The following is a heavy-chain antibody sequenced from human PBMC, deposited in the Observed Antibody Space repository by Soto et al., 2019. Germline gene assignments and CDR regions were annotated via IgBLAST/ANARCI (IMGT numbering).Heavy chain of an antibody. CDR3: ARPGYRNDCPGVAV. CDR2: IDSDGSTT. V-gene: IGHV3-74*01. CDR1: GFTFSVYW. Sequence: VQLVESGGGLVQPGGSLRLSCAASGFTFSVYWMHWVRQAPGKGLVWVSRIDSDGSTTSYADSVKGRFTISRDNAKSTLYLQRNSLRAEDTAVYYWARPGYRNDCPGVAVWGQGTTVTVTS. D-gene: IGHD1-1*01. J-gene: IGHJ6*02.